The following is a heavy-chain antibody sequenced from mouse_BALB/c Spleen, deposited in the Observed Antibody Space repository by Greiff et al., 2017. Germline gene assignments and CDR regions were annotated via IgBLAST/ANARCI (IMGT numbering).Heavy chain of an antibody. V-gene: IGHV2-9*02. Sequence: VMLVESGPGLVAPSQSLSITCTVSGFSLTSYGVHWVRQPPGKGLEWLGVIWAGGSTNYNSALMSRLSISKDNSKSQVFLKMNSLQTDDTAMYYCARARYYGNYAYYYAMDYWGQGTSVTVSS. D-gene: IGHD2-1*01. CDR3: ARARYYGNYAYYYAMDY. CDR2: IWAGGST. CDR1: GFSLTSYG. J-gene: IGHJ4*01.